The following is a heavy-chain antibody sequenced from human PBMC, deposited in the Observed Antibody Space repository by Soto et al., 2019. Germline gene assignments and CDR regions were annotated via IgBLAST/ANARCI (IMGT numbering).Heavy chain of an antibody. D-gene: IGHD5-12*01. CDR3: ARDKMATIPYYYYGMDV. Sequence: ASVKVSCKASGYTFTSYGISWVRQAPGQGLEWMGWISAYNGNTNYAQKLQGRVTMTTDTSTSTAYMELRSLRSDDTAVYYCARDKMATIPYYYYGMDVWGQGTTVTVS. J-gene: IGHJ6*02. CDR1: GYTFTSYG. V-gene: IGHV1-18*01. CDR2: ISAYNGNT.